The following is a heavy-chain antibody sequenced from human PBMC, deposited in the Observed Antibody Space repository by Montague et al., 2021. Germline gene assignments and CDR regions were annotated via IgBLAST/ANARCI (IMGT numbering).Heavy chain of an antibody. Sequence: SETLSLTCTVSGASITSNIYYWGWTRQSPGKGLEWIGNIYYSGNSFYQPSLKSRITMAVDTSKNQFSLKLSSVTAADTAIYYCARVFSSWYVGWFDPWGQGTLVTVSS. CDR3: ARVFSSWYVGWFDP. CDR2: IYYSGNS. J-gene: IGHJ5*02. V-gene: IGHV4-39*01. D-gene: IGHD6-13*01. CDR1: GASITSNIYY.